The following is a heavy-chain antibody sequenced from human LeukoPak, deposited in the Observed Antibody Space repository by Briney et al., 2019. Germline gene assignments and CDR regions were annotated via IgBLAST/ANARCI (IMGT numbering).Heavy chain of an antibody. J-gene: IGHJ3*02. CDR1: GGSISSGDYY. CDR2: IYYSGST. D-gene: IGHD6-13*01. CDR3: ARDNRAAAGTKGAFDI. V-gene: IGHV4-30-4*08. Sequence: SETLSLTCTVSGGSISSGDYYWSWIRQPPGKGLEWIGYIYYSGSTYYNPSLKSRVTISVDTSKNQFSLKLSSVTAADTAVYYCARDNRAAAGTKGAFDIWGQGTMVTVSS.